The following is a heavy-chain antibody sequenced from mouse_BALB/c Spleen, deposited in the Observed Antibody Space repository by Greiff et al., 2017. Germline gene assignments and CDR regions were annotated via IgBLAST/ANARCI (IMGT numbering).Heavy chain of an antibody. V-gene: IGHV5-9-4*01. D-gene: IGHD3-3*01. CDR1: GFTFSSYA. Sequence: EVKVVESGGGLVKPGGSLKLSCAASGFTFSSYAMSWVRQSPEKRLEWVAEISSGGSYTYYPDTVTGRFTISRDNAKNTLYLEMSSLRSEDTAMYYCARDAPTGGRFAYWGQGTLVTVSA. CDR3: ARDAPTGGRFAY. CDR2: ISSGGSYT. J-gene: IGHJ3*01.